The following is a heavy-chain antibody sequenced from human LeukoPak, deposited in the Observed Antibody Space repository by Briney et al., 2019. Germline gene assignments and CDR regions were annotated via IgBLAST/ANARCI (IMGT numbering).Heavy chain of an antibody. Sequence: PGGSLRLSCAASGFTFSSYSMNWVRQAPGKGLEWVSSISRGSSYIYYADSVKGRFTISRDNAKNSLYLQMNSLRAEDTAVYYCARDSGGVSKSSDYWGQGTLVTVSS. D-gene: IGHD2-8*02. CDR3: ARDSGGVSKSSDY. CDR2: ISRGSSYI. CDR1: GFTFSSYS. J-gene: IGHJ4*02. V-gene: IGHV3-21*01.